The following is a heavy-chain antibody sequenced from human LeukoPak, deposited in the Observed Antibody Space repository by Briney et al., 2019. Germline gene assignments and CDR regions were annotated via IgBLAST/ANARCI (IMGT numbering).Heavy chain of an antibody. CDR3: AREYSGSYPSLDY. CDR1: GYTFTGYY. D-gene: IGHD1-26*01. Sequence: GASVKVSCKASGYTFTGYYMHWVRQAPGQGPEWMGWINPNSGGTNYAQKFQGRVTMTRDTSISTAYMELSRLRSDDTAVYYCAREYSGSYPSLDYWGQGTLVTVSS. CDR2: INPNSGGT. J-gene: IGHJ4*02. V-gene: IGHV1-2*02.